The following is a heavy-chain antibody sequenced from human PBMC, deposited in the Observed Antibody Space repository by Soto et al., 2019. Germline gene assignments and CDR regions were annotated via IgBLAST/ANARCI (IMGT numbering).Heavy chain of an antibody. CDR2: IHYDGRT. CDR1: GGSISGTNEY. CDR3: ARTYFGSGSYSY. J-gene: IGHJ1*01. V-gene: IGHV4-39*02. D-gene: IGHD3-10*01. Sequence: QLQLQESGPGLVEPSETLSLTCTVSGGSISGTNEYWGWIRQPPGKGLEWIASIHYDGRTYYTPSLXSXXTISADTSKNHSSLKLGSVTAADTAVYYCARTYFGSGSYSYWGQGTLVIVSS.